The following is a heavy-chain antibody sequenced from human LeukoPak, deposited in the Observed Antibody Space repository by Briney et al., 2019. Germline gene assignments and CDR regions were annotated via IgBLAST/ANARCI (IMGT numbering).Heavy chain of an antibody. CDR2: IYSDGST. V-gene: IGHV3-53*01. Sequence: GGSLRLSCAASGFIVSGDFMSWVRQAPGKGLERVSVIYSDGSTYYADSVKGRFTISRDNSKNTLDLQMTGLRAEDTAVYYCARTNDYGDYGVWGQGTLVTVSS. CDR3: ARTNDYGDYGV. CDR1: GFIVSGDF. J-gene: IGHJ1*01. D-gene: IGHD4-17*01.